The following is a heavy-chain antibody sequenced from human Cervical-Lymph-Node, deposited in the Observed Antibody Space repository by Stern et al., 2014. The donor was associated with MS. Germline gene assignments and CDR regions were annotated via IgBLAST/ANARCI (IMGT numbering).Heavy chain of an antibody. D-gene: IGHD1-1*01. CDR1: GFTFSNYV. J-gene: IGHJ4*02. Sequence: EVQLVESGGGLIQPGGSLRLSCAASGFTFSNYVMSWVRQAPGKGLEWVSTISAGGSIYYTDSVKGRFTISRDNSMNTLYLQMHGLGAEDTAVYYCTKHQAGERTPSDYWGQGTLVTVSS. V-gene: IGHV3-23*04. CDR2: ISAGGSI. CDR3: TKHQAGERTPSDY.